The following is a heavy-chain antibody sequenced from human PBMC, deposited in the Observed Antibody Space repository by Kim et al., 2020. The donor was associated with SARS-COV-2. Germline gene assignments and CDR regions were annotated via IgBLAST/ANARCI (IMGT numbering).Heavy chain of an antibody. CDR2: IYYRSKWYN. CDR1: GDRVSSNSAA. D-gene: IGHD6-6*01. V-gene: IGHV6-1*01. Sequence: SQTLSLTCAISGDRVSSNSAAWHWIRQSPSRGLEWLGRIYYRSKWYNDYAVSVKSRITINPDTSKNQLSLQLNSVTPEDTAVYYCARQDYSSSSPRNWFDPWGQGTLVTVSS. CDR3: ARQDYSSSSPRNWFDP. J-gene: IGHJ5*02.